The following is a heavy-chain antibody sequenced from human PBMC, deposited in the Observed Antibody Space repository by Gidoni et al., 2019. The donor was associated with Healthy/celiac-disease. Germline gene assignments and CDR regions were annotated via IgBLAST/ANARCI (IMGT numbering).Heavy chain of an antibody. Sequence: QVQLQESGPGLVKPSETLSLTCTVSGGSISSYYWSWIRQPPGKGLEWIGYIYYSGTTNYNPSLKSRVTISVDTSKNQFSLKLSSVTAADTAVYYCARMPGGATDYWGQGTLVTVSS. J-gene: IGHJ4*02. CDR1: GGSISSYY. CDR3: ARMPGGATDY. V-gene: IGHV4-59*01. D-gene: IGHD3-16*01. CDR2: IYYSGTT.